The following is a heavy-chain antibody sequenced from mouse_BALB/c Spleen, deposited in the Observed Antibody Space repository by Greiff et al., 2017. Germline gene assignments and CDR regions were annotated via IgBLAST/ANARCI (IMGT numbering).Heavy chain of an antibody. V-gene: IGHV1S137*01. J-gene: IGHJ3*01. CDR2: ISTYYGDA. CDR3: ARFGDYDGFAY. D-gene: IGHD2-4*01. CDR1: GYTFTDYA. Sequence: QVQLQQSGAELVRPGVSVKISCKGSGYTFTDYAMHWVKQSHAKSLEWIGVISTYYGDASYNQKFKGKATMTVDKSSSTAYMELARLTSEDSAIYYCARFGDYDGFAYWGQGTLVTVSA.